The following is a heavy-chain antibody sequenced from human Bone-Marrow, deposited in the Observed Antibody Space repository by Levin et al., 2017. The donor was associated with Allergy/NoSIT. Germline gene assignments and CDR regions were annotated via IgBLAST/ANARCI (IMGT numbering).Heavy chain of an antibody. CDR1: GFTFNSYG. Sequence: PGGSLRLSCAASGFTFNSYGMHWVRQAPGKGLEWVAVILYDGSKKYYGDSVKGRFTISRDNSKNTVYLQMNSLRPEDTAVYYCATDRSITIFGRWGMEVWGQGTTVSVSS. J-gene: IGHJ6*02. CDR3: ATDRSITIFGRWGMEV. CDR2: ILYDGSKK. D-gene: IGHD3-3*01. V-gene: IGHV3-30*03.